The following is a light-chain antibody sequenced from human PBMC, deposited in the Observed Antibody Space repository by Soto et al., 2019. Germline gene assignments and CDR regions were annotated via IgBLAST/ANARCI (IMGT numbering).Light chain of an antibody. CDR3: QHFYGYPLT. V-gene: IGKV1-13*02. CDR2: DAS. CDR1: QGISSA. Sequence: AIQLTQSPSSLSASVGDRVTITCRASQGISSALAWYQQKPGKAPKLLIYDASSLESGVPSRFSGSASGTDFTLTISSLQREDFATYYCQHFYGYPLTFGQGTKLEIK. J-gene: IGKJ2*01.